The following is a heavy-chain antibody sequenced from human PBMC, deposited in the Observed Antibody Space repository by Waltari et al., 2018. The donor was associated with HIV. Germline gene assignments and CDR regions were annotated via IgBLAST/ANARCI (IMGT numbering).Heavy chain of an antibody. D-gene: IGHD1-26*01. CDR3: ARVAFIVGATYFDY. CDR2: INSDGSST. Sequence: EVQLVESGGGLVQPGGSLRLSCAASGFTFSSYWMPWVRPAPGKGLVWVSRINSDGSSTSYADSVKGRFTISRDNAKNTLYLQMNSLRAEDTAVYYCARVAFIVGATYFDYWGQGTLVTVSS. V-gene: IGHV3-74*01. CDR1: GFTFSSYW. J-gene: IGHJ4*02.